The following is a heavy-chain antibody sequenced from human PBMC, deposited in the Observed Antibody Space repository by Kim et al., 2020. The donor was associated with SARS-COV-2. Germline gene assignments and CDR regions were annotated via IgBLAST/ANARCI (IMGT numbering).Heavy chain of an antibody. CDR2: ISKDGSNK. V-gene: IGHV3-33*05. Sequence: GGSLRLSCAASGFTFSSYGMHWVCQAPGKGLEWVAFISKDGSNKYYADSVKGRFTISRDNFNTTLYLQMNSLGAEDTAVYYCARGDRGFDFDFWGQGTLVTVS. D-gene: IGHD2-15*01. J-gene: IGHJ4*02. CDR1: GFTFSSYG. CDR3: ARGDRGFDFDF.